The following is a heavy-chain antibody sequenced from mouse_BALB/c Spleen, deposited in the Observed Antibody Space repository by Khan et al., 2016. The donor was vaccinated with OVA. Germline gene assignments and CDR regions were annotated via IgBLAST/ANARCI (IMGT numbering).Heavy chain of an antibody. CDR3: ARDYGSLYWYFDF. J-gene: IGHJ1*01. CDR2: IYYSGTV. D-gene: IGHD1-1*01. Sequence: VQLQQSGPGLVKPSQTVSLTCTVTGISITSGNYRWSWLRQFPGNKLEWIGNIYYSGTVTYNPSLTRRTTITRDTSKNQVFLEMNALTAEDTATYYCARDYGSLYWYFDFWGAGTTVTVSA. CDR1: GISITSGNYR. V-gene: IGHV3-5*02.